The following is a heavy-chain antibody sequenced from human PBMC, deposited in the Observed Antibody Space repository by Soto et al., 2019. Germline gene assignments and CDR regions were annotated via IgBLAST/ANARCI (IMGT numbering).Heavy chain of an antibody. D-gene: IGHD2-2*01. CDR2: IYYSGST. CDR3: ARHGAIDCSSTSCPLGLFDY. Sequence: QLQLQESGPGLVKPSETLSLTYTVSGGSISSSSYYWGWIRQPPGKGLEWIGSIYYSGSTYYNPSLKSRVTISVDTSKNQFSLKLSSVTAADTAVYYCARHGAIDCSSTSCPLGLFDYWGQGTLVTVSS. CDR1: GGSISSSSYY. J-gene: IGHJ4*02. V-gene: IGHV4-39*01.